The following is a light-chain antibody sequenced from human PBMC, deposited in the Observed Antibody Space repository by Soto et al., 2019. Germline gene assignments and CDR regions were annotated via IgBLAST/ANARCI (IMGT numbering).Light chain of an antibody. CDR1: QSVSSY. CDR2: DAS. J-gene: IGKJ2*01. V-gene: IGKV3-11*01. Sequence: EIVLTQSPATLSLSPGERATLSCRASQSVSSYLAWYQQKPGQAPRLLIYDASNRATGIPARFSGSGSGTDFTRTSSSLEPEDFAVYYGQQRSNWPYTWGQGTKLEIK. CDR3: QQRSNWPYT.